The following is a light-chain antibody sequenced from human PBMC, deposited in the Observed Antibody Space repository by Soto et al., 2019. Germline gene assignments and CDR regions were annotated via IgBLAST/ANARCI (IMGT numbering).Light chain of an antibody. CDR1: NSDVGNYNY. Sequence: QSALTQPRSVSGSPGQSVTISCTGTNSDVGNYNYVSWYQQHPGKAPKLMIYDVSKRPSGVPDHFSGSKSGNTASLTISGLQAEDEADYYCCSYAGSYTWLFGGGTKLTVL. J-gene: IGLJ3*02. CDR2: DVS. V-gene: IGLV2-11*01. CDR3: CSYAGSYTWL.